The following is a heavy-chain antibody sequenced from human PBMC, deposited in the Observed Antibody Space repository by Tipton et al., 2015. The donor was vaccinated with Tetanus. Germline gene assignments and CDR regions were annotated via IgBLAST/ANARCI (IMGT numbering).Heavy chain of an antibody. D-gene: IGHD5-18*01. CDR1: GASVSRSSHY. CDR2: VYYSGST. V-gene: IGHV4-61*01. Sequence: TLSLTCTVSGASVSRSSHYWTWIRQPPGKELEWVGYVYYSGSTNYHPSLKGRLTISVDTSKNQFSLNLRSVITADTAVYYCARGGSYSYGPRGFDLWGRGTLVTVSS. J-gene: IGHJ2*01. CDR3: ARGGSYSYGPRGFDL.